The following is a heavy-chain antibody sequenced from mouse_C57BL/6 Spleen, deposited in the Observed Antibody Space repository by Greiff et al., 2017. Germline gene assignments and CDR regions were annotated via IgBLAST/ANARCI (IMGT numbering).Heavy chain of an antibody. CDR2: INYDGSST. CDR1: GFTFSDYY. V-gene: IGHV5-16*01. J-gene: IGHJ3*01. Sequence: EVQVVESEGGLVQPGSSMKLSCTASGFTFSDYYMAWVRQVPEKGLEWVANINYDGSSTYYLDSLKSRFIISRDNAKNILYLQMSSLKSEDTATYYCARGTWFAYWGQGTLVTVSA. CDR3: ARGTWFAY.